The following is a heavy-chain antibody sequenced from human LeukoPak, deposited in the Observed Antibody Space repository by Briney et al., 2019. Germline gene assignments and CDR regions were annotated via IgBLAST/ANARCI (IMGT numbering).Heavy chain of an antibody. CDR1: GGSISSYY. D-gene: IGHD6-13*01. CDR3: ARGGIAAPYYFDY. CDR2: IYYSGST. J-gene: IGHJ4*02. V-gene: IGHV4-59*12. Sequence: SETLSLTCTVSGGSISSYYWSWIRQPPGKGLEWIGYIYYSGSTNYNPSLKGRVTISVDRSKNQFSLKLSSVTAADAAVYYCARGGIAAPYYFDYWGQGTLVTVSS.